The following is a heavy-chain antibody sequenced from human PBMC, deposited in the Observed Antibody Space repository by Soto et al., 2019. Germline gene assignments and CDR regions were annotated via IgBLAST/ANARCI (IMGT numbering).Heavy chain of an antibody. CDR1: GGSISSVHYC. D-gene: IGHD7-27*01. CDR2: IYDGVRT. J-gene: IGHJ4*02. Sequence: QVQLQESGPGLVKPSQTLSLTCTVSGGSISSVHYCWSWIRQPPDKGLEWIGHIYDGVRTFSNPPLRMRVTIAVHTPKNQFPVKLSPVTAADTAFFYCTRGPSGDKVAYGARGPLAPVSS. V-gene: IGHV4-30-4*01. CDR3: TRGPSGDKVAY.